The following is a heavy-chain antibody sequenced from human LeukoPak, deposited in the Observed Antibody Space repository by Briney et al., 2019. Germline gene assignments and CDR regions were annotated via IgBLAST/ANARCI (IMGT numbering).Heavy chain of an antibody. CDR3: AKDGGYYGSGSNTFDY. V-gene: IGHV3-7*03. CDR2: IKQDGSEK. Sequence: GGSLRLSCAASGFTFSSYEMNWVRQAPGEGLEWVANIKQDGSEKYYVDSVKGRFTISRDNAKNSLYLQMNSLRAEDTALYYCAKDGGYYGSGSNTFDYWGQGTLVTVSS. D-gene: IGHD3-10*01. J-gene: IGHJ4*02. CDR1: GFTFSSYE.